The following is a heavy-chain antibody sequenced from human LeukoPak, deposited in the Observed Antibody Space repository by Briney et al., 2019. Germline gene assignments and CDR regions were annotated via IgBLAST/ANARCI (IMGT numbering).Heavy chain of an antibody. Sequence: GGSLRLSCAASGFTFSSYGMHWVRQAPGKGLEWVAVISYDGSNKYYADSVKGRFTISRDNSKNTLYLQMNSLRAEDTAVYYCAKDLESGYYRIGDYWGRGTLVTVSS. J-gene: IGHJ4*02. D-gene: IGHD3-3*01. CDR1: GFTFSSYG. CDR3: AKDLESGYYRIGDY. CDR2: ISYDGSNK. V-gene: IGHV3-30*18.